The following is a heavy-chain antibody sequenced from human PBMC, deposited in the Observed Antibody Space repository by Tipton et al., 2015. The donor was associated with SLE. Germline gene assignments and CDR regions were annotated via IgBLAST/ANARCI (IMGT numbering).Heavy chain of an antibody. CDR3: ARNRYRGPGDY. Sequence: TLSLTCTVSGGSISSSSYYWGWIRQPPGKGLEWIGSIYYGGSTYYNPSLKSRVTISVDTSKNQFSLKLSSVTAADTAVYYCARNRYRGPGDYWGQGTLVTVSS. J-gene: IGHJ4*02. CDR2: IYYGGST. V-gene: IGHV4-39*07. D-gene: IGHD1-1*01. CDR1: GGSISSSSYY.